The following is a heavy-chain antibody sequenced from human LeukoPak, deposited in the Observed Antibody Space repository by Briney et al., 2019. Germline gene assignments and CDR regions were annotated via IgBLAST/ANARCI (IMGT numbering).Heavy chain of an antibody. V-gene: IGHV3-21*01. D-gene: IGHD6-13*01. CDR3: TIIAAAGNYYYYGMDV. CDR1: GFTFSSYS. J-gene: IGHJ6*02. Sequence: PGGSLRLSCAASGFTFSSYSMNWVRQAPGKGLEWVSSISSSSSYIYYADSVKGRFTISRDNAKNSLYLQMNSLRAEDTAVYYCTIIAAAGNYYYYGMDVWGQGTTVTVSS. CDR2: ISSSSSYI.